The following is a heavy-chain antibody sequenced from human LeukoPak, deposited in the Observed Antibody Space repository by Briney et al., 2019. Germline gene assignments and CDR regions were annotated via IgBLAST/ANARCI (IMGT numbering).Heavy chain of an antibody. V-gene: IGHV1-18*01. CDR3: AAYDFWSGYPLDP. CDR1: GGTFSSYA. Sequence: ASVKVSCKASGGTFSSYAISWVRQAPGQGLEWVGWISPSNGHTNYAQKLQDRVTMTTYTSTSTVYMELRSLRSDDTAVYYCAAYDFWSGYPLDPWGQGTLVTVSS. CDR2: ISPSNGHT. D-gene: IGHD3-3*01. J-gene: IGHJ5*02.